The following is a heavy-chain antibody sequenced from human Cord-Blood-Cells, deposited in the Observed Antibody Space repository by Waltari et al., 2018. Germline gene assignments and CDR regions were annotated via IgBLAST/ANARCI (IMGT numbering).Heavy chain of an antibody. CDR3: ARGFYIAAAGTYYFDY. J-gene: IGHJ4*02. CDR1: GGSFSGYY. V-gene: IGHV4-34*01. CDR2: INHSAST. Sequence: QVQLQQWGAGLLKPSETLSLTCAVYGGSFSGYYWSWIRQPPGKGLEWIGEINHSASTNYNPSLKSRVTISVDTSKNQFSLKLSSVTAADTAVYYCARGFYIAAAGTYYFDYWGQGTLVTVSS. D-gene: IGHD6-13*01.